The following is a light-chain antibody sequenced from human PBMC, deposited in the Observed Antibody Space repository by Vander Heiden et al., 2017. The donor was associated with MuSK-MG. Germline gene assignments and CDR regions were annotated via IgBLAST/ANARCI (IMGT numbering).Light chain of an antibody. CDR2: DAS. Sequence: EIVLTQSPATLSLSPGERATLSCRASQSVSSYLAWYQQKPGQAPRLLIYDASNRATGSPDRFSGSGYGKDFTLTISSLEPEECAVYYCQQGSNGHQQMVTFGQGTRMEIK. CDR3: QQGSNGHQQMVT. CDR1: QSVSSY. V-gene: IGKV3-11*01. J-gene: IGKJ5*01.